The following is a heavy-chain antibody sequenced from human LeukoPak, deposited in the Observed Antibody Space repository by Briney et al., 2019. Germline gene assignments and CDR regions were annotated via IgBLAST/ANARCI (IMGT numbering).Heavy chain of an antibody. V-gene: IGHV1-18*01. Sequence: ASVKVSCKASGYTFTSYGISWVRQAPGQGLEWMGWISAYNGNTNYAQKFQGRVTMTRDTSISTAYMELSRLRSDDTAVYYCARGFSSGWYFGVDYWGQGTLVTVSS. J-gene: IGHJ4*02. CDR3: ARGFSSGWYFGVDY. D-gene: IGHD6-19*01. CDR2: ISAYNGNT. CDR1: GYTFTSYG.